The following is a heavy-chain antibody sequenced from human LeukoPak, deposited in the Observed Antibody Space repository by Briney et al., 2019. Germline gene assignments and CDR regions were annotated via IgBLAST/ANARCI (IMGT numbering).Heavy chain of an antibody. V-gene: IGHV3-15*01. CDR3: TTEGVYGDIHSTGFDP. Sequence: GGSLRLSCAASGFTFSNAWMSWVRQAPGKGLEWVGRIKSKTDGGTTDYAAPVKGRFTISRDDSKNTLYVQMNSLKTEDTAVYYCTTEGVYGDIHSTGFDPWGQGTLVTVSS. CDR1: GFTFSNAW. J-gene: IGHJ5*02. CDR2: IKSKTDGGTT. D-gene: IGHD4-17*01.